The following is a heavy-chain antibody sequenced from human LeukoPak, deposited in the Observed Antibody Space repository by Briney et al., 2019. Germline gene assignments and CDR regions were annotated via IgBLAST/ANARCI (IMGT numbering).Heavy chain of an antibody. CDR3: ARWVYSSRYCSGGSCYDVRYYFDF. J-gene: IGHJ4*02. V-gene: IGHV4-39*01. CDR1: GGSISSNNYY. CDR2: IYYSGST. Sequence: SETLSLTCTVSGGSISSNNYYWGWIRQRPGKGLEWIGNIYYSGSTYYNPSLKNRVTISVDTSKSQFSLKLSSVTAADTAVYYCARWVYSSRYCSGGSCYDVRYYFDFWGQGTPVTVSS. D-gene: IGHD2-15*01.